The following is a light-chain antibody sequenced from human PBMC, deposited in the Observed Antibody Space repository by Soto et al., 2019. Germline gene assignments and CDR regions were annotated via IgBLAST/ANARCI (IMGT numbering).Light chain of an antibody. J-gene: IGLJ2*01. V-gene: IGLV2-8*01. CDR1: GSDIGAYNF. Sequence: QSALAQPPSASGSPGQSVTISCTGSGSDIGAYNFVYWYQQHPGKAPKLMIFGVTERPSGVPDRFSGSKSGNTASLTVSGLQADDEAVYYCYSYAGRNIWVFGGGTQLTVL. CDR2: GVT. CDR3: YSYAGRNIWV.